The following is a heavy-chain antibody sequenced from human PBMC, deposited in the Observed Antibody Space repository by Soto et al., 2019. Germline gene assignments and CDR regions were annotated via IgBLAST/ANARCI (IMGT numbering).Heavy chain of an antibody. V-gene: IGHV4-34*01. CDR1: GGSFSGYY. D-gene: IGHD6-19*01. J-gene: IGHJ4*02. CDR3: ARGPDIAVAGPGGDY. CDR2: INHSGST. Sequence: QVQLQQWGAGLLKPSETLSLTCAVYGGSFSGYYWSWIRQPPGKGLEWIGEINHSGSTNYNPSLKRRVTISVDTSKNQFSLKLSSVTAADTAVYYCARGPDIAVAGPGGDYWGQGTLVTVSS.